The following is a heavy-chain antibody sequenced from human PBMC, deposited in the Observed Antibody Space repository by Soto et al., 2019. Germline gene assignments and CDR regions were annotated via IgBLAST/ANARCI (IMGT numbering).Heavy chain of an antibody. J-gene: IGHJ4*02. Sequence: GGSLRLSCSASGFTFSSYAMHWVRQAPGKGLEYVSAISSNGGSTYYADSVKGRFTISRDNSKNTLYLQMSSLRAEDTAVYYCVKDTPYSYGYFDYWGQGTLVTVSS. CDR2: ISSNGGST. V-gene: IGHV3-64D*06. CDR3: VKDTPYSYGYFDY. CDR1: GFTFSSYA. D-gene: IGHD5-18*01.